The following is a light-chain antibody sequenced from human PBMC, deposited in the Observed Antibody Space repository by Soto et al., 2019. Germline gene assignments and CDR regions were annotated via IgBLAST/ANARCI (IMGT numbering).Light chain of an antibody. CDR1: QSVSSN. Sequence: EIVMTQSPATLSVSPGERATLSCRASQSVSSNVAWYQQKPGQAPRLLIYGASTRATGIPARFSGSGSGTEVTLTISSLQSEDFAVYYCQQYNNWPGTFGPGTKVDIK. V-gene: IGKV3-15*01. CDR2: GAS. J-gene: IGKJ3*01. CDR3: QQYNNWPGT.